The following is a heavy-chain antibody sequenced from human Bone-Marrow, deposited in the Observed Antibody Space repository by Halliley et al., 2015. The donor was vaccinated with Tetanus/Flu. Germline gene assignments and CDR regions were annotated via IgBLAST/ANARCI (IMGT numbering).Heavy chain of an antibody. CDR3: ARGVSGDGTLDY. D-gene: IGHD2-8*01. CDR2: IDHSGGA. CDR1: GYSISIGYF. V-gene: IGHV4-38-2*01. Sequence: TLSLTCAVSGYSISIGYFWGWIRRPPGQGLEWIGSIDHSGGAYYNPSPKRRVTISVDTSKNQFSLKLSSVTAADTAVYYCARGVSGDGTLDYWGQGTPVTVSS. J-gene: IGHJ4*02.